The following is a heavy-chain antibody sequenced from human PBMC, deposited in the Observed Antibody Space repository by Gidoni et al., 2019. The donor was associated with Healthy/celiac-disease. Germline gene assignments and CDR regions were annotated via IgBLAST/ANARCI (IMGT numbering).Heavy chain of an antibody. J-gene: IGHJ2*01. CDR1: GFTVSSNY. V-gene: IGHV3-66*01. Sequence: EVQLVESGGGLVQPGGSLRLSCAASGFTVSSNYMSWVRQAPGKGLEWVSVIYSGGSTYYADSVKGRFTISRDNSKNTLYLQMNSLRAEDTAVYYCARGYIAADWYFDLWGRGTLVTVSS. D-gene: IGHD6-25*01. CDR2: IYSGGST. CDR3: ARGYIAADWYFDL.